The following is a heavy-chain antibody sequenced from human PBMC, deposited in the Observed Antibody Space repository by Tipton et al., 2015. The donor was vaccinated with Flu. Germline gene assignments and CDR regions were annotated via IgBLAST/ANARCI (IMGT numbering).Heavy chain of an antibody. CDR3: ARVGPLTPFPDYFDY. D-gene: IGHD3-16*01. J-gene: IGHJ4*02. V-gene: IGHV4-59*01. CDR1: GGSISSYY. CDR2: IYYSGST. Sequence: TLSLTCTVSGGSISSYYWSWIRQPPGKGLEYIGFIYYSGSTNYNPPLKSRVTISVDTSKNQFSLKLSSVTAADTAIDYCARVGPLTPFPDYFDYWGQGTLVSVSS.